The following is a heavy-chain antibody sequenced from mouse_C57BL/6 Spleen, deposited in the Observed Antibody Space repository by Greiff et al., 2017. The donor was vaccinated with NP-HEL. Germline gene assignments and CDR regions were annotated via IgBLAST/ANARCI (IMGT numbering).Heavy chain of an antibody. CDR1: GFTFSDAW. CDR3: TSIYYDYDDYFDY. J-gene: IGHJ2*01. D-gene: IGHD2-4*01. Sequence: EVMLVESGGGLVQPGGSMKLSCAASGFTFSDAWMDWVRQSPEKGLEWVAEIRNKANNHATYYAESVKGRFTISRDDSKSSVYLQMNSLRAEDTGIYYCTSIYYDYDDYFDYWGQGTTLTVSS. V-gene: IGHV6-6*01. CDR2: IRNKANNHAT.